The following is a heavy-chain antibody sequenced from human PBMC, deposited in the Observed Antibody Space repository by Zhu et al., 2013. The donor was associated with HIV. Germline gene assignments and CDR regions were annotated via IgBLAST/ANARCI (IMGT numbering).Heavy chain of an antibody. D-gene: IGHD3-3*01. J-gene: IGHJ6*02. CDR1: GFTFTSSA. Sequence: QLVQSGPEVKKPGTSVKVSCKASGFTFTSSAVQWVRQARGQRLEWIGWIVVGSGNTNYAQKFQERVTITRDMSTSTAYMELSSLRSEDTAVYYCAAGSGLRFLEWLFGGGFYGMDVWGQGTTVTVSS. V-gene: IGHV1-58*01. CDR3: AAGSGLRFLEWLFGGGFYGMDV. CDR2: IVVGSGNT.